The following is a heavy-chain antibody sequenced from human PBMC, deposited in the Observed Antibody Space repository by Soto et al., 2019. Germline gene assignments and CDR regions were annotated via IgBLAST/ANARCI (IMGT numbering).Heavy chain of an antibody. CDR1: GFTFSSYA. V-gene: IGHV3-23*01. D-gene: IGHD3-10*01. CDR2: ISGSGTTT. CDR3: AKDIAMVRGVRDYYYGMDV. J-gene: IGHJ6*02. Sequence: EVQLLESGGGLVQPGGSLRLSCAASGFTFSSYAMSWVRQAPGKGLEWVSGISGSGTTTYYADSVKGRFTLSRDNSKNTLYLQMNRLRVEDTAVYYCAKDIAMVRGVRDYYYGMDVWGQGTTVTVSS.